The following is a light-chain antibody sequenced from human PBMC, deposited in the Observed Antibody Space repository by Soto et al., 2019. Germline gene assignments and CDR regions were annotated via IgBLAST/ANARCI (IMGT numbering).Light chain of an antibody. CDR3: QQSYRTPQIT. J-gene: IGKJ5*01. V-gene: IGKV1-39*01. Sequence: DIQMTQSPSSLSASVGDRVTITCRASQSISSYLNWYQQKPGKAPKLLIYSASVLHSGVPSRFSGSGSETDFSLTIKSLQSEDYATYFCQQSYRTPQITFGPGTRLEIK. CDR2: SAS. CDR1: QSISSY.